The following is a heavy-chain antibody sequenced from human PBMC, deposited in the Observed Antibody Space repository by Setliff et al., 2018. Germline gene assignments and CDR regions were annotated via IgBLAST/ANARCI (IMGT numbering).Heavy chain of an antibody. CDR2: FRPSGKT. Sequence: KTSETLSLTCAVSGSAISSGHYWGWIRQPPGKGLEWIGSFRPSGKTYYNPSLKSRVTISVDTSKKHFSLKLTSVTAADTAVYYCVRDAGDGYGVDAYAGGGFDIWGQGTVVT. CDR3: VRDAGDGYGVDAYAGGGFDI. CDR1: GSAISSGHY. J-gene: IGHJ3*02. V-gene: IGHV4-38-2*02. D-gene: IGHD4-17*01.